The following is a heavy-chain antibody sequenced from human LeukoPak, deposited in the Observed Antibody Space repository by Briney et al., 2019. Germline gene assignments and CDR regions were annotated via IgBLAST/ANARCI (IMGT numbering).Heavy chain of an antibody. V-gene: IGHV3-20*01. CDR1: GFTFDDYD. Sequence: GGSLRLSCAAAGFTFDDYDMSWVRQAPGKGLEWVSGINWNGGSTVYADSVKGRFTISRDSAKNSLYVQMNSLRAEDTAVYHCARGRGHCSSTSCYMDVWGQGTTVTVSS. D-gene: IGHD2-2*01. CDR2: INWNGGST. CDR3: ARGRGHCSSTSCYMDV. J-gene: IGHJ6*02.